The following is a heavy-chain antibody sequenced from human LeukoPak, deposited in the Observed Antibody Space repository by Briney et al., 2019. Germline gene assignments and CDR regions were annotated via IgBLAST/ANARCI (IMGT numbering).Heavy chain of an antibody. CDR2: INPNSGGT. Sequence: ASVKVSCKASGYTFTGYYMHWVRQAPGQGLGWMGWINPNSGGTNYAQKFQGRVTMTRDTSISTAYMELSRLRSDDTAVYYCARVGYYGSGSSDAFDIWGQGTMVTVSS. D-gene: IGHD3-10*01. CDR3: ARVGYYGSGSSDAFDI. CDR1: GYTFTGYY. J-gene: IGHJ3*02. V-gene: IGHV1-2*02.